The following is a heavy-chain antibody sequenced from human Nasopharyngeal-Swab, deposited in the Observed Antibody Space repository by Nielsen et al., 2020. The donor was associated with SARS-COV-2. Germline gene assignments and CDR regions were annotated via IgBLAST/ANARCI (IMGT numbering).Heavy chain of an antibody. CDR1: GYSFTTYW. V-gene: IGHV5-51*01. CDR2: IYPGDSNT. CDR3: ARPMRPMGHYYFGMDV. J-gene: IGHJ6*02. Sequence: KVSCKGSGYSFTTYWIGWVRQMPGKGLDWMGIIYPGDSNTRYSPSFQGQVTISVDKYSSTAYLQWSSLKASDTAIYYCARPMRPMGHYYFGMDVWGQGTTVTVSS. D-gene: IGHD1-26*01.